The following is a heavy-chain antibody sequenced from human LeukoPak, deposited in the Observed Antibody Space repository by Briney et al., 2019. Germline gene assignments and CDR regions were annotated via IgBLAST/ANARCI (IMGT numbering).Heavy chain of an antibody. Sequence: GGSLRLSCAASGFTLKNYGMHWVRQAPGKGLLWVSGISSDGGSTSYADSVKGRFTISRDNAKNTLYLQMSSLRAEDTAVYYCAREIAVGGVRMDFWGQGTLVAVSS. CDR2: ISSDGGST. J-gene: IGHJ4*02. CDR3: AREIAVGGVRMDF. D-gene: IGHD6-19*01. V-gene: IGHV3-74*01. CDR1: GFTLKNYG.